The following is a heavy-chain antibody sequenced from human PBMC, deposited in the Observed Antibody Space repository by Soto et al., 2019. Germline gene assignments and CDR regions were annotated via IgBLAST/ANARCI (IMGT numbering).Heavy chain of an antibody. Sequence: ASVKVSFKASGYTFTSYYMHWVRQAPGQGLEWMGIINPSGGSTSYAQKFQGRVTMTRDTSTSTVYMELSSLRSEDTAVYYCARDTLPGIKTSXFDYWGQGTLVTVSS. CDR2: INPSGGST. V-gene: IGHV1-46*01. D-gene: IGHD3-10*01. J-gene: IGHJ4*02. CDR3: ARDTLPGIKTSXFDY. CDR1: GYTFTSYY.